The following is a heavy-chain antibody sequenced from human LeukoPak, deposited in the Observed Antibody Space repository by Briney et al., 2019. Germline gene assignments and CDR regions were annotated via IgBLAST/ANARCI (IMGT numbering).Heavy chain of an antibody. Sequence: PGGSLRLSCAASRFTLSNYGMHWVRQAPGKGLEWVAMIWYDGSNKYYADSVKGRFTISRDNSKNTLYLQMNSLRAEDTAVYYCARDRDVYSSRWNRNFAYWGQGTLLTVSA. J-gene: IGHJ4*02. V-gene: IGHV3-33*01. CDR3: ARDRDVYSSRWNRNFAY. CDR2: IWYDGSNK. D-gene: IGHD6-13*01. CDR1: RFTLSNYG.